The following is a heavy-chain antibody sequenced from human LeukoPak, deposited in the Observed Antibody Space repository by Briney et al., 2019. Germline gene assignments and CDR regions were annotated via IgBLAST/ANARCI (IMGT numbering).Heavy chain of an antibody. D-gene: IGHD6-13*01. CDR2: ISGSGGST. J-gene: IGHJ4*02. CDR3: AKVPVAAAPPFFFAY. V-gene: IGHV3-23*01. CDR1: GFTFSSYA. Sequence: PGGSLRLSCAASGFTFSSYAMSWVRQAPGKGLEWVSAISGSGGSTYYAAAVKGRFTISRDNSKNTWNLQMNSLRADDTVVYYCAKVPVAAAPPFFFAYWSQGRLVTVHS.